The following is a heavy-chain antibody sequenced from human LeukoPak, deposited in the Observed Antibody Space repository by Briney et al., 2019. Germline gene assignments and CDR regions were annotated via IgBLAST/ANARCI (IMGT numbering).Heavy chain of an antibody. CDR2: IYYSGST. D-gene: IGHD3-22*01. CDR3: AARYYYDSSGALGRFDY. CDR1: GGSISSSSYY. J-gene: IGHJ4*02. V-gene: IGHV4-39*01. Sequence: SETLSLTCTVSGGSISSSSYYWGWIRQPPGKGLEWIGSIYYSGSTYYNPSLKSRVTISVDTSKNQFSLKLSSVTAADTAVYYCAARYYYDSSGALGRFDYWGQGTPVTVSS.